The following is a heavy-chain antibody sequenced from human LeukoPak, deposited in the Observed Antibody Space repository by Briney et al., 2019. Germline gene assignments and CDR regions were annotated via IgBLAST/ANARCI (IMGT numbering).Heavy chain of an antibody. D-gene: IGHD2-2*03. CDR1: GFTFSSYA. CDR3: RKDRPPRPGYCSSPSCQEY. V-gene: IGHV3-23*01. Sequence: GGSLRLSCAASGFTFSSYAMSWVRQAPGKGLEWVSAISGSGGSTYYADSVKGRFTISRDNSKNTLYLQMNILRAEDTAVYYWRKDRPPRPGYCSSPSCQEYWGKETLVTVS. J-gene: IGHJ4*02. CDR2: ISGSGGST.